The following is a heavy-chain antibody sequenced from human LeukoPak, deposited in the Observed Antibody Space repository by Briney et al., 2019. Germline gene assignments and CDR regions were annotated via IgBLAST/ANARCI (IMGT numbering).Heavy chain of an antibody. CDR3: ARMGDYHLVSFFDY. V-gene: IGHV1-18*01. CDR2: ISAYDGNI. D-gene: IGHD4/OR15-4a*01. Sequence: ASVKVSCKSSGYTFTSYGFSWVRQAPGQGLEWMGWISAYDGNIKYAQKFQGRVTMTTDTSTSTVYMELRSLRSDDTAVYCCARMGDYHLVSFFDYWGQGTLVTVSS. CDR1: GYTFTSYG. J-gene: IGHJ4*02.